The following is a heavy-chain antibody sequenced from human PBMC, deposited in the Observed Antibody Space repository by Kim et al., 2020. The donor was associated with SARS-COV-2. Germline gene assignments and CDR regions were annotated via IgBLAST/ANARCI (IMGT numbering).Heavy chain of an antibody. D-gene: IGHD6-19*01. J-gene: IGHJ4*02. V-gene: IGHV4-4*02. Sequence: PSLKSRVTISVDKSKNQFSLKLSSVTAADTAVYYCARLSSGWYGAYYFDYWGQGTLVTVSS. CDR3: ARLSSGWYGAYYFDY.